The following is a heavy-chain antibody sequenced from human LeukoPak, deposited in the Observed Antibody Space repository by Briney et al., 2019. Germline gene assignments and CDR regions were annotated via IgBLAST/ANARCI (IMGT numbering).Heavy chain of an antibody. CDR2: MNPNNPNTGGT. D-gene: IGHD3-9*01. Sequence: ASVKVSCKASGYTITGYYIHWVRQAPGEGLEWMGWMNPNNPNTGGTRCAQKFQDRVTMTTDTSISTAYMHLSRLRSADTAVYYCARSPHILTGENFDYWGQGTLLTVSS. V-gene: IGHV1-2*02. CDR3: ARSPHILTGENFDY. J-gene: IGHJ4*02. CDR1: GYTITGYY.